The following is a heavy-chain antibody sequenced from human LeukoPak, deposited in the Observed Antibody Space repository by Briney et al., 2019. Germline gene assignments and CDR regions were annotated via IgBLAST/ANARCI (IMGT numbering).Heavy chain of an antibody. CDR1: GYTFTDYY. J-gene: IGHJ4*02. CDR3: AANLGYCSSTSCNDFDY. CDR2: VDPEDGET. D-gene: IGHD2-2*01. Sequence: ASVKVSCKVSGYTFTDYYMHWVQQAPGKGLEWMGLVDPEDGETIYAEKFQGRVTITADTSTDTAYMELSSLRSEDTAVYYCAANLGYCSSTSCNDFDYWGQGTPVTVSS. V-gene: IGHV1-69-2*01.